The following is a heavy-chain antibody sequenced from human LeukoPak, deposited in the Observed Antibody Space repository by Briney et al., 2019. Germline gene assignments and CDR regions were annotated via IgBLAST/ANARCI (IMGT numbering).Heavy chain of an antibody. D-gene: IGHD5-24*01. V-gene: IGHV4-38-2*01. J-gene: IGHJ2*01. Sequence: SETLSLTCAVSGYSISSGYYWGWIRQPPGKGLEWIGSIYHSGSTYYNPSLKSRVTISVDTSKNQFSLKLSSVTAADTAVYCCARHSQSWALIRRWYFDLWGRGTLVTVSS. CDR1: GYSISSGYY. CDR3: ARHSQSWALIRRWYFDL. CDR2: IYHSGST.